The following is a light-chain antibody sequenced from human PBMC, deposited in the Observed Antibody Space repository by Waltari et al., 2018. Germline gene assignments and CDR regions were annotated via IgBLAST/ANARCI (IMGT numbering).Light chain of an antibody. CDR3: FSYAGSSTFK. V-gene: IGLV2-23*02. CDR2: EVT. CDR1: SSDVGSYNF. Sequence: QSALTQPASVSGSPGQSITISCTGTSSDVGSYNFVSWYQHHPGKAPKLIIYEVTKRPIGVSDRFSGSKSDNTASLTISGLQAEDEADYYCFSYAGSSTFKFGGGTMLTVL. J-gene: IGLJ2*01.